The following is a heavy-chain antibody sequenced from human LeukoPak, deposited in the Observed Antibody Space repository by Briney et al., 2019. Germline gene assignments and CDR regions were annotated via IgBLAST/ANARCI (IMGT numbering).Heavy chain of an antibody. V-gene: IGHV6-1*01. D-gene: IGHD1-26*01. CDR3: ARVEVGATGDYYYYGMDV. CDR2: TYYRSKWYN. CDR1: GDSVSSNSAA. Sequence: SQTLSLTCAISGDSVSSNSAAWNWIRQSPSRGLEWLGRTYYRSKWYNDYAVSVKSRITINPDTSKNQFSLQLNSVTPEDTAVCYCARVEVGATGDYYYYGMDVWGRGTTVTVSS. J-gene: IGHJ6*02.